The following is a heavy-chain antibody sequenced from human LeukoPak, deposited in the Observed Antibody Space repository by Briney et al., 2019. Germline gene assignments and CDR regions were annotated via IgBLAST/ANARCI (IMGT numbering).Heavy chain of an antibody. V-gene: IGHV5-51*01. CDR2: IYPGDSDT. D-gene: IGHD3-9*01. CDR3: VRFTTIFTYDY. CDR1: GYSFTSYW. J-gene: IGHJ4*02. Sequence: GESLKISCQGSGYSFTSYWIGWVRQMPGKGLEWMGIIYPGDSDTRYSPSFQGQVTISADKSISTAYLQWSSLKASDTAMYYCVRFTTIFTYDYWGQGTLVTVSS.